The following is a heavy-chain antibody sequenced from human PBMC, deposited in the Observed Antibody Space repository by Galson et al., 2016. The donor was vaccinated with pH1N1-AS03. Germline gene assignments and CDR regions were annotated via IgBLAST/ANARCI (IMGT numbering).Heavy chain of an antibody. CDR3: VSARGFYGSNYFDY. V-gene: IGHV4-59*11. CDR1: GALINTQY. D-gene: IGHD1-26*01. J-gene: IGHJ4*02. Sequence: TLSLTCSVSGALINTQYWSWIRQAPGRGLEWIGYIYYTGSTIYNPSLQSRVAITVDTSKNHFSLQLTSVTAADTAVYYCVSARGFYGSNYFDYWGPGRVVIVSS. CDR2: IYYTGST.